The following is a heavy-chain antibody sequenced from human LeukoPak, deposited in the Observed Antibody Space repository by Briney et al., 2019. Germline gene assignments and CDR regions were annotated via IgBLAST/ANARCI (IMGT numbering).Heavy chain of an antibody. J-gene: IGHJ4*02. CDR2: ISSSSSTI. CDR3: ARDAPVWGYCSGGSCYSDY. Sequence: GGSLRLSCAASGFTFSSYSMNRVRQAPGKGLEWVSYISSSSSTIYYADSVKGRFTISRDNAKNSLYLQMNSLRDEDTAVYYCARDAPVWGYCSGGSCYSDYWGQGTLVTVSS. V-gene: IGHV3-48*02. D-gene: IGHD2-15*01. CDR1: GFTFSSYS.